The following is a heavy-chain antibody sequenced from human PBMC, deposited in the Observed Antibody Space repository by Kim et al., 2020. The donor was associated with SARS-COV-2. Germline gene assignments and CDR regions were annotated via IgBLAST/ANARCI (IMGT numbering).Heavy chain of an antibody. CDR1: GFTFDDYA. CDR2: ISWNSGSI. J-gene: IGHJ6*02. Sequence: GGSLRLSCAASGFTFDDYAMHWVRQAPGKGLEWDSGISWNSGSIGYADSVKGRFTISRDNAKNSLYLQMNSLRAEDTALYYCAKSQRSLTPSDYYYYYGMDVWGQGTTVTVSS. CDR3: AKSQRSLTPSDYYYYYGMDV. V-gene: IGHV3-9*01. D-gene: IGHD2-15*01.